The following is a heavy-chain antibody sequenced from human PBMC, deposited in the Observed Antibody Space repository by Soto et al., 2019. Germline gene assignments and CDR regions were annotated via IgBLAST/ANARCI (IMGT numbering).Heavy chain of an antibody. Sequence: GGSLRLSCATSGFPFSDYYMSWIRQAPGKGLEWLSHISPKSTYRNYADSVKGRFTISRDNTKSSLFLQMNSLGVEDTAVYYCARGGGGGLFEHWGQGVLVTVS. D-gene: IGHD2-21*01. CDR1: GFPFSDYY. CDR3: ARGGGGGLFEH. J-gene: IGHJ4*02. V-gene: IGHV3-11*06. CDR2: ISPKSTYR.